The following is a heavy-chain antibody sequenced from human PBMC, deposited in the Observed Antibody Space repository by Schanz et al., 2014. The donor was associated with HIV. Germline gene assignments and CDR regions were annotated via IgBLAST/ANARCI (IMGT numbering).Heavy chain of an antibody. CDR3: VRDQGTTWISGGNWFDP. D-gene: IGHD1-1*01. J-gene: IGHJ5*02. CDR1: GFTFRTHG. Sequence: VQVVESGGGLVKPGGSLRLSCAASGFTFRTHGIHWVRQAPAKGLEWVAVISYDGSNKYYADSVKGRFTISRDNSKNTLYLQMNSLRAEDTAVYYCVRDQGTTWISGGNWFDPWGQGTLVTVSS. CDR2: ISYDGSNK. V-gene: IGHV3-30*03.